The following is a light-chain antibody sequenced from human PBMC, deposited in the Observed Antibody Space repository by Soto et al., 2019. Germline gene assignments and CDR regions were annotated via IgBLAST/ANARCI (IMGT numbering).Light chain of an antibody. Sequence: DIVMTQSPDSLAVSLGERATINCKSSQSVLYSSNNKNYLAWYQQKPGQPPKLLIYWASTRESGVPDRFSGSGSGLDFTLTISSLRAEDVAVYYCQQYYSTPWTFGQGTKVEIK. CDR3: QQYYSTPWT. J-gene: IGKJ1*01. V-gene: IGKV4-1*01. CDR1: QSVLYSSNNKNY. CDR2: WAS.